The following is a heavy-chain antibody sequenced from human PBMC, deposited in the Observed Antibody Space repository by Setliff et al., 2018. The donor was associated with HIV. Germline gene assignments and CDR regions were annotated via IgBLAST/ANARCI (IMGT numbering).Heavy chain of an antibody. CDR3: ARAQDVWGSYRYTNYYYYMDV. D-gene: IGHD3-16*02. J-gene: IGHJ6*03. CDR1: GFTFSTSN. Sequence: PGGSLRLSCAASGFTFSTSNTNWVRQAPGKGLEWVSSISSSSTYVYYTDSVKGRFTVSRDNAKNSLYLHMNSLRAEDTAVYYCARAQDVWGSYRYTNYYYYMDVWGKGTTVTVSS. CDR2: ISSSSTYV. V-gene: IGHV3-21*01.